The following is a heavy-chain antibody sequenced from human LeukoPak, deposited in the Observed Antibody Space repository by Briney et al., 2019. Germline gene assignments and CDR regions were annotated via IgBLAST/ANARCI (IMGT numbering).Heavy chain of an antibody. J-gene: IGHJ4*02. Sequence: PSETLSLTCTVSGGSISSYYWSWIRQPPGKGQEWIGYIYYSGSTNYNPSLKSRVTISVDTSKNQFSLKLSSVTAADTAVYYCARLGYYYDSSGPIGSDYWGQGTLVTVSS. D-gene: IGHD3-22*01. V-gene: IGHV4-59*08. CDR3: ARLGYYYDSSGPIGSDY. CDR1: GGSISSYY. CDR2: IYYSGST.